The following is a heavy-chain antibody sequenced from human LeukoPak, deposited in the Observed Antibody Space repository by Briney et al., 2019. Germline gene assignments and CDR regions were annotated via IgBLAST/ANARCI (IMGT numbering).Heavy chain of an antibody. CDR1: GGSVSGYY. J-gene: IGHJ4*02. D-gene: IGHD4-17*01. CDR2: INHSGST. Sequence: SETQSLTCAVYGGSVSGYYWSWIRQPPGKGLEWIGEINHSGSTNYNPSLKSRVTISVDTSKNQFSLKLSSVTAADTAVYYCARGTMTTVTNYFDYWGQGTLVTVSS. CDR3: ARGTMTTVTNYFDY. V-gene: IGHV4-34*01.